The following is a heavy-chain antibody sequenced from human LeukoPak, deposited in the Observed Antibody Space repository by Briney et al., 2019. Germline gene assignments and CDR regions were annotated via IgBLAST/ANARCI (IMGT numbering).Heavy chain of an antibody. Sequence: SETLSLTCTVSGGSISSYYWSWIRQPPGKGLEWIGYIYYSGSTNYNPSLKSRVTISVDTSKNQFSLKLSSVTAADTAVYYCARTPGGTEYYFDYWGQGTLVTVSS. CDR2: IYYSGST. V-gene: IGHV4-59*12. CDR3: ARTPGGTEYYFDY. J-gene: IGHJ4*02. CDR1: GGSISSYY. D-gene: IGHD1-1*01.